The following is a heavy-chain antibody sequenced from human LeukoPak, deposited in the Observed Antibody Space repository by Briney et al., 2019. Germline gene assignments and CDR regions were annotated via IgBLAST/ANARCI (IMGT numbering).Heavy chain of an antibody. CDR2: LGSSGVNP. CDR1: GFTFGNYA. CDR3: AKCARTPEGGSGWCNWFDT. V-gene: IGHV3-23*01. J-gene: IGHJ5*02. Sequence: PGGSLRLSCAASGFTFGNYAMNWVRQAPGKGLEWVSSLGSSGVNPNYADSVKGRFTISRDNSKITLSLQMSSLRAEDTALYSCAKCARTPEGGSGWCNWFDTWGQGTQVTVSS. D-gene: IGHD3-3*01.